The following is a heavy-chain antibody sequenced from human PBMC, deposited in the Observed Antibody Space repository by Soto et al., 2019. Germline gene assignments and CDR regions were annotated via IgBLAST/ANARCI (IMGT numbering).Heavy chain of an antibody. CDR3: ARAGCDGGRCYTLVGRRYGMDV. Sequence: QVQLVESGGGVVQPGRSLRLSCAASGFTFSSYAMYWVRQAPGKGLEWVAVISYDGNNKYYADSVKGRFTISRDNSKNTLYLQMNSLRAEDTAVYYCARAGCDGGRCYTLVGRRYGMDVWGQGTTVTVSS. V-gene: IGHV3-30-3*01. CDR1: GFTFSSYA. D-gene: IGHD2-15*01. CDR2: ISYDGNNK. J-gene: IGHJ6*02.